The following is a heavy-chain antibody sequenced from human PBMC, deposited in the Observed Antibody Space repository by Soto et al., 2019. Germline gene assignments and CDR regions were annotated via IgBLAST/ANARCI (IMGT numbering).Heavy chain of an antibody. CDR1: GFTFSSYA. D-gene: IGHD3-10*01. CDR3: GRGASGSYRLDY. CDR2: INSDGSST. V-gene: IGHV3-74*01. J-gene: IGHJ4*02. Sequence: PGGSLRLSCAASGFTFSSYAMSWVRQAPGKGLVWVSRINSDGSSTNYADSVKGQFTISRDNAKNTLYLQMNSLRAEDTAVYYCGRGASGSYRLDYWGQGTLVTVSS.